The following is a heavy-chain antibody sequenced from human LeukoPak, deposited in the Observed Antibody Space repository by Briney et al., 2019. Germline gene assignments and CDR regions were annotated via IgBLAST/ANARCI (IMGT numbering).Heavy chain of an antibody. CDR2: ISWRSGSI. CDR3: AKDVVATVGFCTTTTCQGLDY. J-gene: IGHJ4*02. D-gene: IGHD2-2*01. CDR1: GFTFDDYA. V-gene: IGHV3-9*01. Sequence: GGSLRLSCAASGFTFDDYAMHWVRQAPGKGLEWVSGISWRSGSIVYADSVKGRFTISRDNAKNSLYLQMNILRPEDTALYYCAKDVVATVGFCTTTTCQGLDYWGQGTLVTVSS.